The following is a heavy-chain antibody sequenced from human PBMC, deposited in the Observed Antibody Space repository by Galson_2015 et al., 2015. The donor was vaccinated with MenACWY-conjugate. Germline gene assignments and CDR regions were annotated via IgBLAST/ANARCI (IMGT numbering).Heavy chain of an antibody. CDR3: AKGTIAARPNWFDP. Sequence: SLRLSCAASGFTLRTYWMHWVRQAPGKGLEWVSCISSSSSYIYYADSVKGRFTISRDNAKNSLYLQMNSLRAEDTAVYYCAKGTIAARPNWFDPWGQGTLVTVSS. D-gene: IGHD6-6*01. V-gene: IGHV3-21*01. CDR2: ISSSSSYI. CDR1: GFTLRTYW. J-gene: IGHJ5*02.